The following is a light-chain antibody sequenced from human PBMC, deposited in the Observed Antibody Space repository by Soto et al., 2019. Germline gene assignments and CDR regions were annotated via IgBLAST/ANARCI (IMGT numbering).Light chain of an antibody. CDR1: QSVSNY. J-gene: IGKJ5*01. Sequence: EIVLTQSPATLSLSPGERDTLSYRASQSVSNYLAWYQQKSGQAPRLLIYDTSKRATGIPARFSGSGSGTDFTLTISGLEPEDFAVYYCQQRSNWRITFGQGTRLEMK. CDR2: DTS. V-gene: IGKV3-11*01. CDR3: QQRSNWRIT.